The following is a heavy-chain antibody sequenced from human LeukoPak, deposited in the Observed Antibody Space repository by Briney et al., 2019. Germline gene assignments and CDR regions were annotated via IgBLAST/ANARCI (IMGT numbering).Heavy chain of an antibody. CDR3: ARDWNRYAY. D-gene: IGHD1-1*01. Sequence: PSETLSLTCTVSGGSISSCTYSWGWIRQPPGKGLEWIGSFSCSGSTYYNPSLKSRVTISVDTSKSQFSLYMDSVTAADTAVYYCARDWNRYAYWGQGTLVTVSS. V-gene: IGHV4-39*07. CDR1: GGSISSCTYS. CDR2: FSCSGST. J-gene: IGHJ4*02.